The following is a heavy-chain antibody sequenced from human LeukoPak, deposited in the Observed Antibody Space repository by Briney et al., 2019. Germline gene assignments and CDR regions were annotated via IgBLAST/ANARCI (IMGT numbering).Heavy chain of an antibody. CDR2: TYYRSKWYN. CDR1: GDSVSSNSAA. J-gene: IGHJ6*03. D-gene: IGHD6-19*01. CDR3: ARGRYSSGWPHYYYYYMDV. V-gene: IGHV6-1*01. Sequence: QALSLTCAISGDSVSSNSAARNWVRQSPSRGLEWLGWTYYRSKWYNDNAVSVKRRITINPDTSKNQFSLQLNSVNPEDTAVYYCARGRYSSGWPHYYYYYMDVWGKGTTVTVSS.